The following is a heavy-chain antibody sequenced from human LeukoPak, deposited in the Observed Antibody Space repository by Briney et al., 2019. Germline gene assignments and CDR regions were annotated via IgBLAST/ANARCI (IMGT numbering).Heavy chain of an antibody. Sequence: GRSLRLSCAASGFTFSSYGMHWVRQAPGKGLEWVAVISYDGSNKYYADSVKGRFTISRDNSKNTLYLQMNSLRAEDTAVYYCARGGPTTYYYDSSGYYGYWGQGTLVTVSS. J-gene: IGHJ4*02. CDR3: ARGGPTTYYYDSSGYYGY. CDR2: ISYDGSNK. D-gene: IGHD3-22*01. CDR1: GFTFSSYG. V-gene: IGHV3-30*03.